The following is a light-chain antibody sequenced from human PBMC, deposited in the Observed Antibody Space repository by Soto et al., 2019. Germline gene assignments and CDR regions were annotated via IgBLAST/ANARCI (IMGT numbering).Light chain of an antibody. CDR2: GAS. CDR3: QQYNNWLT. CDR1: ESVSSN. Sequence: EIGMTQSPATLSVSPGERATLSCRASESVSSNLACYQQKPGQAPRLLIYGASTRATGIPARFSGSGSGTEFTLTISSLQSEDFAIYYCQQYNNWLTFGGGTKVEIK. J-gene: IGKJ4*01. V-gene: IGKV3-15*01.